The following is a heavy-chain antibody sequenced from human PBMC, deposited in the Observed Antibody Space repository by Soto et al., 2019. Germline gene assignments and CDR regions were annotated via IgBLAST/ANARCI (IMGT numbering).Heavy chain of an antibody. Sequence: PVGSLRLSCAASGFTFSSYAMSWVRQAPGKGLEWVSAISGSGGSTYYADSVKGRFTISRDNSKNTLYLQMNSLRAEDTAVYYCASDIVVVPAAPYYYYGMDVWGQGTTVTVSS. J-gene: IGHJ6*02. V-gene: IGHV3-23*01. CDR3: ASDIVVVPAAPYYYYGMDV. D-gene: IGHD2-2*01. CDR2: ISGSGGST. CDR1: GFTFSSYA.